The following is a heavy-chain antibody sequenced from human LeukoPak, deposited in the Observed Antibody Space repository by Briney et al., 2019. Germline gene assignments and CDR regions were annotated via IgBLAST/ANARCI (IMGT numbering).Heavy chain of an antibody. CDR1: GFTFSSYP. Sequence: GGSLRLSCAASGFTFSSYPMHWVRQAPGKGLEYVSAITGDGGSTYYANSVKGRFTVSRDNSKNTLYLQMGSLRAEDVGVYYCARAIGCSGGRCYSVYFDYWGQGTLVTVSS. V-gene: IGHV3-64*01. J-gene: IGHJ4*02. CDR3: ARAIGCSGGRCYSVYFDY. CDR2: ITGDGGST. D-gene: IGHD2-15*01.